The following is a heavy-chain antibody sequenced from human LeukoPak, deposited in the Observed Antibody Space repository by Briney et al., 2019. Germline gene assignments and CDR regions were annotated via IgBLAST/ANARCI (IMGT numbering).Heavy chain of an antibody. J-gene: IGHJ5*02. CDR3: AREIAVAGTRWFDP. CDR2: ISSSSSYI. Sequence: GGSLRLSCAASGFTFSSYSMNWARQAPGKGLEWVSSISSSSSYIYYADSVKGRFTISRDNAKNSLYLQMNSLRAEDTAVYYCAREIAVAGTRWFDPWGQGTLVTVSS. V-gene: IGHV3-21*01. D-gene: IGHD6-19*01. CDR1: GFTFSSYS.